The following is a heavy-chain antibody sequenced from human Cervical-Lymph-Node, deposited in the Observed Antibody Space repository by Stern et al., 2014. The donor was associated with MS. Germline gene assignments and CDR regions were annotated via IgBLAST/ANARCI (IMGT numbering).Heavy chain of an antibody. Sequence: QLQLQESGPGLVKPSQTLSLTCTVSGGSISSGSYYWSWIRQPAGKGLEWIGRIYTSGSTNYNPPLKSRVTISVDTSKNQFSLKLSSGTAADTAVYYCARDGGYQFDYWGQGTLVTVSS. J-gene: IGHJ4*02. D-gene: IGHD5-12*01. V-gene: IGHV4-61*02. CDR1: GGSISSGSYY. CDR2: IYTSGST. CDR3: ARDGGYQFDY.